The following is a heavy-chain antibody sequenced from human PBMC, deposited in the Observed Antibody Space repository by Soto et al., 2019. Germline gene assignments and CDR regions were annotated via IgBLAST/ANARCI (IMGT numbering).Heavy chain of an antibody. J-gene: IGHJ4*02. Sequence: XGSLRLFCTASGFTFNTHWIHWVRQAPGKGLVWVSRIYFDGITTNYADSVKGRLTVSRDNAKNTVYLHVNTLRDEDTAVYYCARWGAMGVDYWGQGTLVTGSS. V-gene: IGHV3-74*01. CDR3: ARWGAMGVDY. CDR2: IYFDGITT. CDR1: GFTFNTHW. D-gene: IGHD1-26*01.